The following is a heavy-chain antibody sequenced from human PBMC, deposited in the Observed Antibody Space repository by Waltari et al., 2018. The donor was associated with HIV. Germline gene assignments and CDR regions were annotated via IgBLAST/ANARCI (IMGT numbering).Heavy chain of an antibody. Sequence: QVQLQESAPGLVKPSDTLSLTCAVSDFSILSGNYWGWIRQSPGKGLEWIGSVFHSGSTFYKPSFKSRVSISVDTSKNQFSLKLTSVTAADTAVYYCARQPAPDSTWFQIYFDYWGQGTVVTVSS. CDR3: ARQPAPDSTWFQIYFDY. CDR2: VFHSGST. J-gene: IGHJ4*02. D-gene: IGHD6-13*01. V-gene: IGHV4-38-2*01. CDR1: DFSILSGNY.